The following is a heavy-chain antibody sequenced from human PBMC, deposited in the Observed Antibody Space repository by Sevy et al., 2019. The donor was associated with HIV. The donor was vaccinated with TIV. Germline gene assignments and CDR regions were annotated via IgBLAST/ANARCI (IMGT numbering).Heavy chain of an antibody. Sequence: GGSLRLSCKASGLTFNSHAMHWVRQAPGKGLEWVAVISYNGGHTFYGDSVKGRFIISRDNSKNTLYLEMNSLKVEDTAVYYCARESGYTVNWSPGDHWGQGTLVTVSS. CDR3: ARESGYTVNWSPGDH. J-gene: IGHJ4*02. CDR2: ISYNGGHT. CDR1: GLTFNSHA. V-gene: IGHV3-30-3*01. D-gene: IGHD1-1*01.